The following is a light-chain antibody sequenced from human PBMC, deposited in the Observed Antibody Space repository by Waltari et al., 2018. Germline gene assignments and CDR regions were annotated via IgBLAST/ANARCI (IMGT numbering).Light chain of an antibody. CDR2: VNRDGSH. Sequence: QLVVTQSPSASAPLGASVKLTCTLSSGHSSNFIAWLQQRPEKGPRYLVKVNRDGSHSKGDEIPDRLSGSSSGAERYLTISSLQSDDEADYYCQTGGHGTWVFGGGTKLTVL. J-gene: IGLJ3*02. CDR3: QTGGHGTWV. V-gene: IGLV4-69*01. CDR1: SGHSSNF.